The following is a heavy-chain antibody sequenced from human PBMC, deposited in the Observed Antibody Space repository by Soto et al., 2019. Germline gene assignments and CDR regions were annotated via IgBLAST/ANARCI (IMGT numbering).Heavy chain of an antibody. Sequence: SVKVSCKASGGTFSSYAISLLLQAPVQGLEWMGGIIPIFGTANYAQKFQGRVTITADESTSTAYMELSSLRSEDTAVYYCAARIVGALLLYYGMDVWGQGTTVTVSS. J-gene: IGHJ6*02. CDR1: GGTFSSYA. D-gene: IGHD1-26*01. CDR2: IIPIFGTA. V-gene: IGHV1-69*13. CDR3: AARIVGALLLYYGMDV.